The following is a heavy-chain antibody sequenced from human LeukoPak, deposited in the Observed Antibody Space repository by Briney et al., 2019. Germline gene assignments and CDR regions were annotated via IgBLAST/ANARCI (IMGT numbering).Heavy chain of an antibody. CDR1: GDSISSYS. V-gene: IGHV4-59*01. CDR3: ARVGHGVHTWGSYSFDQ. Sequence: PSETLSLTCTVSGDSISSYSWTWIRQPPGKGLEWIGFISYSGSTRYNASFESRVTISIDTSNDQFSMKLTSVTAADTARYYCARVGHGVHTWGSYSFDQWGQGALVTVSS. J-gene: IGHJ4*02. CDR2: ISYSGST. D-gene: IGHD3-16*01.